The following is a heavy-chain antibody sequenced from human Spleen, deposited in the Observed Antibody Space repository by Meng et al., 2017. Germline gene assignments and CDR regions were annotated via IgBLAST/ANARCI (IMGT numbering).Heavy chain of an antibody. CDR2: INPNSGGT. CDR1: GYTFTGYY. J-gene: IGHJ5*02. V-gene: IGHV1-2*06. CDR3: ARGCSSTSCYISVNWFDP. Sequence: QVQLVQSGAEVKKPGASVKVSCEASGYTFTGYYMHWVRQAPGQGLEWMGRINPNSGGTNYAQKFQGRVSMTRDTSISTAYMELSRLRSDDTAVYYCARGCSSTSCYISVNWFDPWGQGTLVTVSS. D-gene: IGHD2-2*01.